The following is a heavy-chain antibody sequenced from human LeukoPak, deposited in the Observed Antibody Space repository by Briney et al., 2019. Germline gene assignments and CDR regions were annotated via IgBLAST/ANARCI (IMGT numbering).Heavy chain of an antibody. J-gene: IGHJ4*02. CDR2: ISPNADRT. V-gene: IGHV3-23*01. CDR1: GGSFSGYY. CDR3: AIMHGYYDGSGYWVQ. D-gene: IGHD3-22*01. Sequence: PSETLSLTCAVYGGSFSGYYWSWVRQAPGKGLEWVSFISPNADRTSKADSVEGRFTISRDNPRNTLYLQMNSLRDDDTAVYYCAIMHGYYDGSGYWVQWGQGTLVTVSS.